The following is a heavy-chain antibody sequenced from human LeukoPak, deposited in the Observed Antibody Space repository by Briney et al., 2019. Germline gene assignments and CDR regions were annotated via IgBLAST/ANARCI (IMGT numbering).Heavy chain of an antibody. CDR2: IKQDGSDK. Sequence: GGSLRLSCAASGSTICTYWMSWVRQAPGKGLEWVANIKQDGSDKYYVDSVKGRFTISRDNAKNSLSLQMNGLRAEDTAVYYCATVRSGYVFDYWGQGTLVTVSS. CDR1: GSTICTYW. V-gene: IGHV3-7*01. CDR3: ATVRSGYVFDY. D-gene: IGHD3-3*01. J-gene: IGHJ4*02.